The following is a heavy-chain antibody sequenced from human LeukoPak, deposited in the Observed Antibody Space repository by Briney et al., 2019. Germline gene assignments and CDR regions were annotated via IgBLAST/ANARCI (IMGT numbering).Heavy chain of an antibody. CDR2: IRSKANSYAT. J-gene: IGHJ4*02. V-gene: IGHV3-73*01. Sequence: GGSLRLSCAASGFTFSGFAMDWVRQASGKGLEWVGRIRSKANSYATAYAASVKGRFTISRDDSKNTAYLQMNRLKTEDTAVYYCATSRTCDYWGQGTLVTVSS. D-gene: IGHD1-1*01. CDR1: GFTFSGFA. CDR3: ATSRTCDY.